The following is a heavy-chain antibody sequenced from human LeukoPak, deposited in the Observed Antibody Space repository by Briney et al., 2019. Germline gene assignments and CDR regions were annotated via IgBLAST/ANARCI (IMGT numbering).Heavy chain of an antibody. D-gene: IGHD3-22*01. J-gene: IGHJ6*03. V-gene: IGHV1-8*01. CDR1: GYTFTSCD. CDR3: ARILAGYYDSSGYYSDYYYMDV. Sequence: ASVKVSCKASGYTFTSCDINWVRQATGQGLEWMGWMNPNSGNTGYAQKFQGRVTMTRNTSISTAYMQLSSLRSEDTAVYYCARILAGYYDSSGYYSDYYYMDVWGKGTTVTISS. CDR2: MNPNSGNT.